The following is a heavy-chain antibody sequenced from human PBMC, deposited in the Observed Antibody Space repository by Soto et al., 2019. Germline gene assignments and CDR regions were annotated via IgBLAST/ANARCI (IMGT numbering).Heavy chain of an antibody. CDR2: INHSGST. D-gene: IGHD3-10*02. CDR3: ARGRAVRGVIIYSQGLRYYYYGMDV. CDR1: GGSFSGYY. Sequence: QVQLQQWGAGLLKPSETLSLTCAVYGGSFSGYYWSWISQPPGKGLEWIGDINHSGSTNYNPSLKSRVTISVDTSKNQFSLKLSSVTAADTAVYYCARGRAVRGVIIYSQGLRYYYYGMDVWGQGTTVTVSS. V-gene: IGHV4-34*01. J-gene: IGHJ6*02.